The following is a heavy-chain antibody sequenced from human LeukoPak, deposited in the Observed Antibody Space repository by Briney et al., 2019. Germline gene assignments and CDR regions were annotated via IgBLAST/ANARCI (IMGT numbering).Heavy chain of an antibody. V-gene: IGHV4-34*01. J-gene: IGHJ4*02. CDR3: ARRVRAFDY. CDR1: GGSFSGYY. CDR2: INQSGST. Sequence: SETLSLTCAAYGGSFSGYYWSWIRQPPGKGLEWIGEINQSGSTNYNPSLKSRVTISVDTSKNQFSLKLSSVTAADTAVCYCARRVRAFDYWGQGTLVTVSS.